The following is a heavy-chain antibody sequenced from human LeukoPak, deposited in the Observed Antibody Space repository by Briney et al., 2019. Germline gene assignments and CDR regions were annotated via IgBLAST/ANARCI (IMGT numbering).Heavy chain of an antibody. CDR3: ARRHYCSSTSCYRDYYYGMDV. CDR2: IYYSGST. Sequence: SQTLSLTCTVSGGSISSGDYYWSWIRQPPGKGLEWIGYIYYSGSTYYNPSLKSRVTISVDTSKNQFYLKLSSVTAADTAVYYCARRHYCSSTSCYRDYYYGMDVWGQGTTVTVSS. D-gene: IGHD2-2*01. V-gene: IGHV4-30-4*01. J-gene: IGHJ6*02. CDR1: GGSISSGDYY.